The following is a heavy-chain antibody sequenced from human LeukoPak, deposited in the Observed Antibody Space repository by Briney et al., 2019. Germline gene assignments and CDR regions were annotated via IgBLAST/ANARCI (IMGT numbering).Heavy chain of an antibody. CDR2: FTYGGNT. D-gene: IGHD3-16*01. Sequence: SETLSLTCTVSGDSIIRNNYYWGWIRQPPGKGLEWIGSFTYGGNTDYNLSLKSRVTMSLEASKNQFSLKLTSVTAADTAIYYCVRDFREILGGQDHWQTFDYWGQGTLVTVSS. J-gene: IGHJ4*02. V-gene: IGHV4-39*07. CDR1: GDSIIRNNYY. CDR3: VRDFREILGGQDHWQTFDY.